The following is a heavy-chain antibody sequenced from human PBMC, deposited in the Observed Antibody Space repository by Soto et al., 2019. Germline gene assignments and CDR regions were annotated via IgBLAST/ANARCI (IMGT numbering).Heavy chain of an antibody. CDR3: ARAGYCSSTSCYYYYYYYMDV. CDR1: GGSISSYY. D-gene: IGHD2-2*01. V-gene: IGHV4-59*01. CDR2: TYYSGST. Sequence: SETLSLTCTVSGGSISSYYWSWIRQPPGKGLEWIGYTYYSGSTNYNPSLKSRVTISVDTSKNQFSLKLSSVTAADTAVYYCARAGYCSSTSCYYYYYYYMDVWGKGTTVTVSS. J-gene: IGHJ6*03.